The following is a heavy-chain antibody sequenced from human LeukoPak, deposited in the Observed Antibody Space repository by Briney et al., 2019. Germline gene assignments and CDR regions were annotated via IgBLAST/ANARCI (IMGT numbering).Heavy chain of an antibody. V-gene: IGHV1-2*02. Sequence: ASVIVSCTASGYAFTVYYIDWVRQAPGPGKEWMGWGNPNIGGTNYAQKSQGSVPMTRDTSTSTAYMEPPRLSSDDTSVYYSARLVVGPGYSSGWYESSADFDYWGQGTLVTVSS. CDR3: ARLVVGPGYSSGWYESSADFDY. D-gene: IGHD6-19*01. CDR2: GNPNIGGT. CDR1: GYAFTVYY. J-gene: IGHJ4*02.